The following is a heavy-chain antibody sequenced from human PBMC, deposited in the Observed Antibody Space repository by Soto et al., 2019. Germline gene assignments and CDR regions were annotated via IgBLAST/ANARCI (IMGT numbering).Heavy chain of an antibody. D-gene: IGHD6-13*01. V-gene: IGHV1-18*01. J-gene: IGHJ3*02. CDR2: ISAYNGNT. Sequence: ASVKVSCKASGYTFTSYGISWVRQAPGQGLEWMGWISAYNGNTNYAQKLQGRVTMTTDTSTSTAYMELRSLRSDDTAGYYCARDQIAAAAPDAFDIWGQGTMVTVSS. CDR1: GYTFTSYG. CDR3: ARDQIAAAAPDAFDI.